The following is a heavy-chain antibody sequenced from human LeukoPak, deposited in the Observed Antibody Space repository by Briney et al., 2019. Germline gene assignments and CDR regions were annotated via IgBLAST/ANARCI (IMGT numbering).Heavy chain of an antibody. D-gene: IGHD3-3*01. V-gene: IGHV3-49*04. CDR1: GFTFGDYA. CDR2: IRSKAYGGTT. Sequence: PGRSLRLSCTASGFTFGDYAMSWVRQAPGKGLEWVGFIRSKAYGGTTEYAASVKGRLTISRDDSKSIAYLQMNSLKTEDTAVYYCTRDGEDDFWSGYYFDYWGQGTLVTVSS. CDR3: TRDGEDDFWSGYYFDY. J-gene: IGHJ4*02.